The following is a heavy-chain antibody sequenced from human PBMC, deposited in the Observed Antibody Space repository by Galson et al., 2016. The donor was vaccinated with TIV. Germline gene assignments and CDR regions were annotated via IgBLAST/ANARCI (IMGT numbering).Heavy chain of an antibody. Sequence: SLRLSCAASGFSLSHYEMNWVRQAPGKGLEWVSYISTIGSNNKYYADSVQGRFTMSRDSAKNSLYLQMDSLRVEDTAVYYCARDRRGSSGSLYFDKWGQGALVTVSS. J-gene: IGHJ4*02. CDR2: ISTIGSNNK. D-gene: IGHD6-19*01. CDR3: ARDRRGSSGSLYFDK. V-gene: IGHV3-48*03. CDR1: GFSLSHYE.